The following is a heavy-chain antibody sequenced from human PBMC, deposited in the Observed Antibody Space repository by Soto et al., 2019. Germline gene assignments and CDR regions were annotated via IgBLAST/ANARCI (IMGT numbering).Heavy chain of an antibody. V-gene: IGHV4-59*01. CDR2: IYYSGST. Sequence: PSETLSLTCTVSGGSISSYYWSWIRQPPGKGLEWIGYIYYSGSTNYNPSLKSRVTISVDTSKNQFSLKLSSVTAADTAVYYCARAVAGYTHIDYWGQGTLVTVSS. CDR3: ARAVAGYTHIDY. D-gene: IGHD6-19*01. CDR1: GGSISSYY. J-gene: IGHJ4*02.